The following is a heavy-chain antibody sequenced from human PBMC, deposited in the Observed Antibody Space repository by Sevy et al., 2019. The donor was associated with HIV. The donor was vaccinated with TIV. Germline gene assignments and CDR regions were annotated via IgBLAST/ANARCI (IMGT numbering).Heavy chain of an antibody. CDR3: AKDKRARWLSNWFDP. D-gene: IGHD6-19*01. CDR1: GFTFDDYA. V-gene: IGHV3-9*01. CDR2: ISWNSGSI. Sequence: GGSLRLSCAASGFTFDDYAMHWVRQAPGKGLEWVSGISWNSGSIGYADSVKGRFTISRDNAKNSLYLQMNSLRAEDTALYCCAKDKRARWLSNWFDPWGQGTLVTVSS. J-gene: IGHJ5*02.